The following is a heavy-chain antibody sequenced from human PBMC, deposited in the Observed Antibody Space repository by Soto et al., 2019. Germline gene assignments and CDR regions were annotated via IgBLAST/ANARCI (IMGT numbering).Heavy chain of an antibody. CDR2: IYYSGST. D-gene: IGHD3-22*01. Sequence: SETLALTCTVSGGCISSYYWSWIRQPPGKGLEWIGYIYYSGSTNYNPSLKSRVTISVDTSKNQFSLKLSSVTAADTAVYYCARDADYYDSSGHFNWFDPWGQGTLVTVSS. J-gene: IGHJ5*02. CDR3: ARDADYYDSSGHFNWFDP. CDR1: GGCISSYY. V-gene: IGHV4-59*01.